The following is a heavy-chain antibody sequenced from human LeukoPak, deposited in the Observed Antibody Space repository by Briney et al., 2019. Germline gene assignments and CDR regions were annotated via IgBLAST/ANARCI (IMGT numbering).Heavy chain of an antibody. V-gene: IGHV3-74*01. D-gene: IGHD6-25*01. J-gene: IGHJ2*01. CDR2: INSDGSST. CDR3: ARGPPWYFDL. CDR1: GLIFRSYW. Sequence: PGGSLRLSCAASGLIFRSYWMHWVRQAPGKGLVWVSTINSDGSSTTYADSVKGRFTISRDNAENTLYLQMNSLRVEDTVVYYCARGPPWYFDLWGRGTLVTVSS.